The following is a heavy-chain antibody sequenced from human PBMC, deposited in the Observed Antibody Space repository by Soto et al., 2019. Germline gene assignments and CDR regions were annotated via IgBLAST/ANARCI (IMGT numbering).Heavy chain of an antibody. CDR3: ARAADIVVVPAATWSAP. CDR2: INHSGST. CDR1: GGCVSGYY. J-gene: IGHJ5*02. V-gene: IGHV4-34*01. Sequence: SETLSLACAVYGGCVSGYYWSWIRQHPGKGLEWIGEINHSGSTNYNPSLKSRVTISVDTSKNQFSLKLSSVTAADTAVYYCARAADIVVVPAATWSAPGGKRTLVPVSP. D-gene: IGHD2-2*01.